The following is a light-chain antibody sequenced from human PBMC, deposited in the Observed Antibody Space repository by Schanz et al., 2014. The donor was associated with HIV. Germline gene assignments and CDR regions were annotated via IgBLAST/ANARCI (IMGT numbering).Light chain of an antibody. J-gene: IGKJ2*01. Sequence: EIVLTQSPGTLSLSPGERATLSCRASQSVSSYLAWYQHKPGQAPRLIIYGASNRATGIPARFSGSVSGTDFTLTISRLEPEDFAVYYCQQYGSSPRTFGQGTKLEIK. CDR2: GAS. CDR3: QQYGSSPRT. V-gene: IGKV3-20*01. CDR1: QSVSSY.